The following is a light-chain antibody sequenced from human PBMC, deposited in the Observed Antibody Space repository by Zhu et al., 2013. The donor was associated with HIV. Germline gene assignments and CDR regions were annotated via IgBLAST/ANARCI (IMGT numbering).Light chain of an antibody. CDR1: QSVSSS. J-gene: IGKJ4*01. CDR3: QQYSRWPLS. V-gene: IGKV3-15*01. Sequence: EIXMTQSPATLSVSPGERITLSCWASQSVSSSLAWYHQKPGQAPRLLMYGASTRATGIPARFSGSGSGTEFTLTISSLQSEDFAVYYCQQYSRWPLSFGGGTKVENK. CDR2: GAS.